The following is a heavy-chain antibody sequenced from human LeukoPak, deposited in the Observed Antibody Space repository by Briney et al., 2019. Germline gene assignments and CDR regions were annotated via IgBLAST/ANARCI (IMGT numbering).Heavy chain of an antibody. V-gene: IGHV4-39*07. CDR1: GGSISSSSYY. Sequence: PSETLSLTCTVSGGSISSSSYYWGWIRQPPGKGLEWIGSIYYSGSTYYNPSLKSRVTISVDTSKNQFSLKLSSVTAADTAVYYCARDDYLNYYYDSSGYIDYWGQGTLVTVSS. CDR2: IYYSGST. J-gene: IGHJ4*02. CDR3: ARDDYLNYYYDSSGYIDY. D-gene: IGHD3-22*01.